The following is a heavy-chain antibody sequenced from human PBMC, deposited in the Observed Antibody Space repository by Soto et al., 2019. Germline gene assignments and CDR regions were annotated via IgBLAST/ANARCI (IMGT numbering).Heavy chain of an antibody. CDR1: GGSISSYY. V-gene: IGHV4-59*01. J-gene: IGHJ4*02. CDR2: IYYSGST. D-gene: IGHD3-3*01. CDR3: ASSRFLEWLLFDY. Sequence: QVQLQESGPGLVKPSETLSLTCTVSGGSISSYYWSWIRQPPGKGLEWIGYIYYSGSTNYNPSLKSRVTISVDTSKNQFSLKLSSVTAADTAVYYCASSRFLEWLLFDYWGQGTLVTVSS.